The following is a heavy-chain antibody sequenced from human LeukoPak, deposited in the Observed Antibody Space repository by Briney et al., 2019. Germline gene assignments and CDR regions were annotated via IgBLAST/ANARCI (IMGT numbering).Heavy chain of an antibody. Sequence: PGGSLRLSCAASGFTFSSYWMSWVRQAPGKGLEWVANIKQDGSEKYYVDSVKGRFTISRDNAKNSLYLQMNSLRAEDTAVYYCARARLLGINWFDPWGQGTLVTVSS. D-gene: IGHD6-13*01. J-gene: IGHJ5*02. CDR3: ARARLLGINWFDP. CDR1: GFTFSSYW. CDR2: IKQDGSEK. V-gene: IGHV3-7*01.